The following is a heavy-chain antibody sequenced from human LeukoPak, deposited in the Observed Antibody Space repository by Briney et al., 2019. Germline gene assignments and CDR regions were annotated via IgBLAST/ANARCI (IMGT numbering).Heavy chain of an antibody. CDR3: TTLMTTVTPPLDY. CDR2: IKSKTDGGTT. D-gene: IGHD4-17*01. V-gene: IGHV3-15*01. CDR1: GFTVSNAW. J-gene: IGHJ4*02. Sequence: GSLRLSCAASGFTVSNAWMSWVRQAPGKGLEWVGRIKSKTDGGTTDYAAPVKGRFTISRDDSKNTLYLQMNSLKTEDTAVYYCTTLMTTVTPPLDYWGQGTLVTVSS.